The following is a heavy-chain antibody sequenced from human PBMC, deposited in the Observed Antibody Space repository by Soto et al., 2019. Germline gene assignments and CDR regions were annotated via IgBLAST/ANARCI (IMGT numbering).Heavy chain of an antibody. D-gene: IGHD3-9*01. CDR2: IYSTGST. V-gene: IGHV4-59*08. CDR3: ARHVLRYFDWLLGPFDI. J-gene: IGHJ3*02. Sequence: SETLSLTCTVSGGSIGLYYWSWIRQPPGKGLEWIGYIYSTGSTNYNPSLKSRVTISVDTSKNQFSLKLSSAIAADTAVYYCARHVLRYFDWLLGPFDIWGQGTMVTVSS. CDR1: GGSIGLYY.